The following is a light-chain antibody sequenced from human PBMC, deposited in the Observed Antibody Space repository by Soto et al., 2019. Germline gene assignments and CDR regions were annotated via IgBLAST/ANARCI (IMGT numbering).Light chain of an antibody. CDR1: STNIENNY. CDR3: GTWDSSLSTYV. V-gene: IGLV1-51*01. Sequence: QSVLTQPPSVSAAPGQKVTISCSGRSTNIENNYVSWYQQLPGTAPKLLIYDNNKRPSGIPDRFSGSKSGTSATLGITGLQTGDEADYYCGTWDSSLSTYVFGTGTKVTVL. CDR2: DNN. J-gene: IGLJ1*01.